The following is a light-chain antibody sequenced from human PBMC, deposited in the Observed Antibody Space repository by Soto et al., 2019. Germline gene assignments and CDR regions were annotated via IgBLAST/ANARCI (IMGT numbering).Light chain of an antibody. Sequence: DIQMTQSPSSLSVSVGDRVTITCRASQSISSYLNWYQQKPGKAPKLLIYAASSLQSGVPSRFSGSGSGTDFTLTISSLQPEDFATYYCQQSYSTPRTFGQATKVEIK. J-gene: IGKJ1*01. CDR1: QSISSY. V-gene: IGKV1-39*01. CDR3: QQSYSTPRT. CDR2: AAS.